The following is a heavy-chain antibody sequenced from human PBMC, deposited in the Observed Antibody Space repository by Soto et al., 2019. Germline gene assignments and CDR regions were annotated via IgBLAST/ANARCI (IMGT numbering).Heavy chain of an antibody. D-gene: IGHD3-9*01. CDR2: IFYSGST. Sequence: SETLSLTCTVSGGSISSTSYYWGWVRQPPGKGLEWIGGIFYSGSTYYSPSLKSRVTISVDTSKNQFSLELSSVTAADTAVYYCARMGLDYTLTGYYFDHWGQGSLVTVSS. J-gene: IGHJ4*02. CDR1: GGSISSTSYY. V-gene: IGHV4-39*01. CDR3: ARMGLDYTLTGYYFDH.